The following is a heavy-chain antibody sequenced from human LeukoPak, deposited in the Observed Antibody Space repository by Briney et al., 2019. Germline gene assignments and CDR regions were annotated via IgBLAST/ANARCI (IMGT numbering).Heavy chain of an antibody. D-gene: IGHD2-2*01. V-gene: IGHV4-31*03. CDR1: GVSVSDGRYY. Sequence: TSETLSLTCNVSGVSVSDGRYYWTWIRQPPGKGLEWIGYKYYSGSAKYNPSLKSRLTISVDTSKNQFSLQLTSVTAADTATYYCATPYCSSISCLDVFSMWGQGTRVTVSS. CDR3: ATPYCSSISCLDVFSM. CDR2: KYYSGSA. J-gene: IGHJ3*02.